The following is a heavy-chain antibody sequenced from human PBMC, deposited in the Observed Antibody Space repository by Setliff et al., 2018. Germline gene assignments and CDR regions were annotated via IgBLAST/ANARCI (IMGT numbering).Heavy chain of an antibody. CDR1: GGSISSHY. J-gene: IGHJ4*02. Sequence: SETLSLTCTVSGGSISSHYWSWIRQPPGKGLEWIGSIYYSGSTNYNPSLKSRVTISVDTSKNQFSLKLSSVTAADTAVYYCARGGVDTAMVYYFDYWGQGALVTVSS. CDR3: ARGGVDTAMVYYFDY. CDR2: IYYSGST. V-gene: IGHV4-59*11. D-gene: IGHD5-18*01.